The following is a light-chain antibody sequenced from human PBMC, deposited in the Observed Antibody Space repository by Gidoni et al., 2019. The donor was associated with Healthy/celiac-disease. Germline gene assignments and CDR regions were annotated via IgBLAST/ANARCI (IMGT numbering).Light chain of an antibody. CDR1: SSNIGSNT. CDR3: AAWDDSLNGPV. CDR2: SNN. Sequence: QSVLTQPPSASGTPGQRVTISCSGSSSNIGSNTVNWYQQLPGTAPKLLIYSNNQRPSVVPDRFSGSKSGTSASLAISWLQSEDEADYYCAAWDDSLNGPVFGGGTKLTVL. J-gene: IGLJ2*01. V-gene: IGLV1-44*01.